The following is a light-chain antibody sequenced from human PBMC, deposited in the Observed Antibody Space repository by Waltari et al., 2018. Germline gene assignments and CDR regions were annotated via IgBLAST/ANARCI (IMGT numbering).Light chain of an antibody. CDR1: NIGSKS. Sequence: SYVLTQPPSVSVAPGKTARITCGGNNIGSKSVHWYQQKPGQAPVLVIYYDSDRPSGIPERFSGSNSGNMATLTISRVEAGDEADYYCQVWDSSSDPYVVFGGGTKLTVL. CDR2: YDS. CDR3: QVWDSSSDPYVV. V-gene: IGLV3-21*04. J-gene: IGLJ2*01.